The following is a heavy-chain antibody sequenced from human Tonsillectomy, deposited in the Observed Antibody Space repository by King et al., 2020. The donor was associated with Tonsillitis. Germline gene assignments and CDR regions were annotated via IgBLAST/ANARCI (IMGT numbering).Heavy chain of an antibody. CDR1: GFTFSSSA. CDR3: VKDGGSVWTDLDY. CDR2: ISSNGNAQ. J-gene: IGHJ4*02. V-gene: IGHV3-30*01. Sequence: VQLVESGGGVVQPGRSLRLSCAASGFTFSSSAVHWVRQAPGKGLEWVTVISSNGNAQFYADLVKGRFTISRDNSKNTLYLQMNSLSAEDTAVYYCVKDGGSVWTDLDYWGQGTLVTVSS. D-gene: IGHD6-19*01.